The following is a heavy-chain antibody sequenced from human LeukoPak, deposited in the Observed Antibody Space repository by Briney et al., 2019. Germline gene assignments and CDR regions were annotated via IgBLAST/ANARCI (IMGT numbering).Heavy chain of an antibody. D-gene: IGHD3-10*01. CDR3: ARTYGSGTYYNYFVY. J-gene: IGHJ4*02. CDR1: GGSISSSSYF. Sequence: SETLSLTCTVSGGSISSSSYFWGWIRQPPGKGLEWIGSIYYSGSTYYNPSLKSRVTISVDTSKNQFSLKLSSVTAADTALYFCARTYGSGTYYNYFVYWGQGTLVTVSS. CDR2: IYYSGST. V-gene: IGHV4-39*01.